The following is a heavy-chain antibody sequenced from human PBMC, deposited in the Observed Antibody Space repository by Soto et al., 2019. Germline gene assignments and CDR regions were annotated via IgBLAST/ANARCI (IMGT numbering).Heavy chain of an antibody. J-gene: IGHJ5*02. V-gene: IGHV1-18*01. CDR3: ARISGYDGDNWFDP. CDR2: ISAYNGNT. CDR1: GYTFTSHG. D-gene: IGHD5-12*01. Sequence: QVQLVQSGAEVKKPGASVKVSCKSSGYTFTSHGITWVRQAPGQGLEWMGWISAYNGNTNYAQKLQGRVTMTTDTSASTAYMELRSLRSDDTAVYYCARISGYDGDNWFDPWGQGTLVTVSS.